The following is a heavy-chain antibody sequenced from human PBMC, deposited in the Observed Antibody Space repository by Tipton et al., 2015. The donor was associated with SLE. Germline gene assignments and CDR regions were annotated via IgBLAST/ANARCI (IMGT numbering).Heavy chain of an antibody. CDR2: NYYSGST. CDR3: ARFDYSNWDDY. D-gene: IGHD4-11*01. CDR1: GDSINSDGYF. V-gene: IGHV4-31*03. J-gene: IGHJ4*02. Sequence: TLSLTCTVSGDSINSDGYFWTWIRQPPGKGLEWIGYNYYSGSTYYNPSLQSRLTMSVDTSRNQFSLKLTSVTAADTAVYFCARFDYSNWDDYWGQGTLVTVSS.